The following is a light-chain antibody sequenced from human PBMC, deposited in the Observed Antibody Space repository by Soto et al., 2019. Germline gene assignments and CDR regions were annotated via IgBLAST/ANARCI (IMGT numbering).Light chain of an antibody. CDR1: QSVSSF. Sequence: EVVLTQSPATLSLSPGERATLSCRASQSVSSFLAWYQQKPGQAPRLLIYHASKRATGIPARFSGGGSGTDFTLTISSLEPDDFAVYYCQQRSNWRFTFGPG. CDR2: HAS. CDR3: QQRSNWRFT. V-gene: IGKV3-11*01. J-gene: IGKJ3*01.